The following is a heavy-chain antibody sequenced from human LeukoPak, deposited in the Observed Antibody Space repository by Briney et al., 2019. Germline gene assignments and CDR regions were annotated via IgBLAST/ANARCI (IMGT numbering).Heavy chain of an antibody. J-gene: IGHJ4*02. V-gene: IGHV3-21*01. CDR3: ARDRDSSSWSSRRVGDYFDY. Sequence: PGGPLRLSCAASGFTFSSYSMNWVRQAPGKGLEWVSSISSSSSYIYYAVSVKGRFTISRDNAKNSLYLQMNSLRAEDTAVYYGARDRDSSSWSSRRVGDYFDYWGQGTLVTVSS. CDR2: ISSSSSYI. CDR1: GFTFSSYS. D-gene: IGHD6-13*01.